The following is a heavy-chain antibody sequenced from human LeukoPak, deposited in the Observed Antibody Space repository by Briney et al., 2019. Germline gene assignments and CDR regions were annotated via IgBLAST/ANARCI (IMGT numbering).Heavy chain of an antibody. CDR1: GFTLSSYS. D-gene: IGHD5-18*01. CDR3: ARLVWDTTMADGDIDS. CDR2: ISSASTYI. J-gene: IGHJ4*02. V-gene: IGHV3-21*01. Sequence: PGGSLTLSCAASGFTLSSYSMNWVRQAPGQGLEWVSYISSASTYIYSAYSVKGRFTISRDNAKNSLYLQMNSLRAEDTAMYYCARLVWDTTMADGDIDSWGQGTLLIVSS.